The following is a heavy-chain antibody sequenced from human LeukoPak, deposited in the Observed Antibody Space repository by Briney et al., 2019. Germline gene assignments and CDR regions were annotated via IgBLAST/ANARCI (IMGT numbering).Heavy chain of an antibody. D-gene: IGHD1-1*01. CDR2: ISSRTSDT. J-gene: IGHJ4*02. V-gene: IGHV3-11*06. CDR3: TRVGSSGSVDY. Sequence: GGSLRLSCAASGFTFTNVWMSWIRQAPGKGLEWVSYISSRTSDTNYVDSVKGRFTISRDNAKNSLYLQMNSLRAEDTAVYYCTRVGSSGSVDYWGQGTLVTVSS. CDR1: GFTFTNVW.